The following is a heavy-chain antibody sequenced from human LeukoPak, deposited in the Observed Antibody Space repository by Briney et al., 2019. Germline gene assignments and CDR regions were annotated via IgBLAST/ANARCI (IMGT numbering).Heavy chain of an antibody. CDR3: ATDGLFNLGFEH. D-gene: IGHD1-1*01. CDR2: FDPEDGET. Sequence: GASVKVSCKVSGYALTELSMHWVRQAPGKGLEWMGGFDPEDGETIYAQKFQGRVTMTEDTSTDTAYMELSSLRSEDTAVYYCATDGLFNLGFEHWGQGTLVTVSS. V-gene: IGHV1-24*01. CDR1: GYALTELS. J-gene: IGHJ4*02.